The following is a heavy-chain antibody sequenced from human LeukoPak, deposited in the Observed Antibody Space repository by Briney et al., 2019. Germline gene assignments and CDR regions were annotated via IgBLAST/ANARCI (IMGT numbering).Heavy chain of an antibody. CDR3: ARVVDAFDI. CDR1: NASISSNTYY. J-gene: IGHJ3*02. CDR2: INYRGST. V-gene: IGHV4-39*07. Sequence: SETLSLTCTVSNASISSNTYYRAWIRQPPGKGLEYIGSINYRGSTYYNPSLKSRVTLSVDTSKNQFSLKLSSVTAADTAVYYCARVVDAFDIWGQGTMVTVSS.